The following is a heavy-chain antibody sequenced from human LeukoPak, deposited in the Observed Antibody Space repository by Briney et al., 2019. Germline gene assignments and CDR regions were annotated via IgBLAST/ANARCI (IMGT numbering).Heavy chain of an antibody. J-gene: IGHJ4*02. CDR1: GFTFSSYN. V-gene: IGHV3-48*02. Sequence: GGSLRLSCATSGFTFSSYNMNWVRQAPGKGLEWVSYISSDSSTMFYADSVKGRFTIPRDNAKNSLYLQMNSLRDEDTAVYYCARDEDAFGGQGTLVTVSS. CDR3: ARDEDAF. CDR2: ISSDSSTM.